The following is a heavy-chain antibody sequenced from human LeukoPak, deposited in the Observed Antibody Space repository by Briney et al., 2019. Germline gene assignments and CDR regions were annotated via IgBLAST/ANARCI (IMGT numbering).Heavy chain of an antibody. Sequence: TGRSLRLSCAASGFTFSSYAMHWVRQAPGKGLEWVAVISYDGSNKYYADSVKGRFTISRDNSKNTLYLQMNSLGAEDTAVYYCARDLMERRYAYNWFDPWGQGTLVTVSS. CDR2: ISYDGSNK. D-gene: IGHD1-1*01. J-gene: IGHJ5*02. CDR1: GFTFSSYA. CDR3: ARDLMERRYAYNWFDP. V-gene: IGHV3-30-3*01.